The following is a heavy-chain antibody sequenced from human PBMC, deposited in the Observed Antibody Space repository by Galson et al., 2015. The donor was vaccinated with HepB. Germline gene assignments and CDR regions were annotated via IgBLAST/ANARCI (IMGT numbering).Heavy chain of an antibody. J-gene: IGHJ6*02. V-gene: IGHV1-18*01. CDR2: ISAYNGNT. Sequence: SVKVSCKASGYTFTSYGISWVRQAPGQGLEWMGWISAYNGNTNYAQKLQGRVTMTTDTSTSTAYMELRSLRSDDTAVYYCASSYCSSTSCYDAPTYYYYYGMDVWGQGTTVTVSS. CDR3: ASSYCSSTSCYDAPTYYYYYGMDV. D-gene: IGHD2-2*01. CDR1: GYTFTSYG.